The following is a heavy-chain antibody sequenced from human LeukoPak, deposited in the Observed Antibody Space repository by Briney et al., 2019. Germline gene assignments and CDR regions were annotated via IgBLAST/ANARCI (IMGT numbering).Heavy chain of an antibody. D-gene: IGHD6-19*01. Sequence: GGSLRLPCAATGCTFSSYGMHWDRQAPGKGLERVAVICYDGSNKYYADSVQGRFTISRDNSKPTLYLQMNSLRAEDTAVYYCAKDASSGWPYYFDYWGQGPLVTVSS. V-gene: IGHV3-33*06. CDR1: GCTFSSYG. CDR2: ICYDGSNK. J-gene: IGHJ4*02. CDR3: AKDASSGWPYYFDY.